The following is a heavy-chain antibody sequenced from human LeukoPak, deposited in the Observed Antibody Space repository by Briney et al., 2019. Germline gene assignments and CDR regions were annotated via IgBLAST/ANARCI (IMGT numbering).Heavy chain of an antibody. CDR3: ARDSDYDSSGYFSPPEI. CDR2: IIPIFGAA. Sequence: SVRVSCKASGGTFSSYAISWVRQAPGQGLEWMGGIIPIFGAANYAQKFQGRVTITADESTSTAYMELSSLRSEDTAVYYCARDSDYDSSGYFSPPEIWGQGTLVTVSS. J-gene: IGHJ4*02. V-gene: IGHV1-69*01. D-gene: IGHD3-22*01. CDR1: GGTFSSYA.